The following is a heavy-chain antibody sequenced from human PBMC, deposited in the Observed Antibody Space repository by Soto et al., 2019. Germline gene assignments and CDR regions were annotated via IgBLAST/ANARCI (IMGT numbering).Heavy chain of an antibody. CDR1: GGTFSSYA. V-gene: IGHV1-69*01. D-gene: IGHD3-10*01. CDR3: ARDKETGVNWFDP. J-gene: IGHJ5*02. Sequence: QVQLVQAGAEVKKPGSSVKVSCKASGGTFSSYAISWVRQAPGQGLEWMGGIIPIFGTANYAQKFQGRVTITADESTSTAYRELSSLRSEDTAVYYCARDKETGVNWFDPWGQGTLVTVSS. CDR2: IIPIFGTA.